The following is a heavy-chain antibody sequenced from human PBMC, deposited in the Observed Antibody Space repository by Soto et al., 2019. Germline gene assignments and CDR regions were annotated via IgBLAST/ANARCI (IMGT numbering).Heavy chain of an antibody. CDR3: ARGDTSFDI. D-gene: IGHD3-10*01. CDR1: GGTLTSYT. Sequence: QVQLVQSGPEVKKPGSSVKVSCTASGGTLTSYTINWVRQAPGQGLEWTGRIIPLVEMANYAQKFQGRITITANTSTSAPYMELSSLRSEDTAVYYCARGDTSFDIWGRGTLITVSS. J-gene: IGHJ2*01. CDR2: IIPLVEMA. V-gene: IGHV1-69*02.